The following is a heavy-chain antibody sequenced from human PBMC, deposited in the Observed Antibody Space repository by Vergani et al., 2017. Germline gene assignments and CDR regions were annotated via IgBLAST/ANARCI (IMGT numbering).Heavy chain of an antibody. CDR3: ARLRSSYYEFWSGYSTPYYFDY. V-gene: IGHV4-61*02. CDR2: IYTSGST. D-gene: IGHD3-3*01. CDR1: GGSISSGSYY. J-gene: IGHJ4*02. Sequence: QVQLQESGPGLVKPSQTLSLTCTVSGGSISSGSYYWSWIRQPAGKGLEWIGRIYTSGSTNYNPSLKSRVTISVDTSKNQFSLKLSSVTAADTAVYYCARLRSSYYEFWSGYSTPYYFDYWGQGTLVTVSS.